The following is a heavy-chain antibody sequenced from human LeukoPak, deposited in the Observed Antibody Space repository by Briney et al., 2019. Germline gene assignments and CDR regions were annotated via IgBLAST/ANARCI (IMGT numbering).Heavy chain of an antibody. CDR1: GFTVSSNY. CDR2: IYSGGST. J-gene: IGHJ6*02. CDR3: ARESGDPNPNYYYYYGMDV. Sequence: PGGSLRLSCAASGFTVSSNYMSWVRQAPGKGLEWVSVIYSGGSTYYADSVKGRFTISRDNSKNTLYLQMNSLRAEDTAVYYCARESGDPNPNYYYYYGMDVWGQGTTVTVSS. V-gene: IGHV3-66*01. D-gene: IGHD3-10*01.